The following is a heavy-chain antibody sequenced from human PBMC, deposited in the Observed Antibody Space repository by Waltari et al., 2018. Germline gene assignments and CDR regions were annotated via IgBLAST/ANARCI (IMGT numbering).Heavy chain of an antibody. Sequence: QVQMQESGPGLVKPSATLSLTCSVSGGSVSSSRYSWGWIRQTPGKGLDWLGSVFYNGRTYYNPSLQSRVTMSVDTSKNQFSLSLKSLTAADTAVFYCVRQLTTANPWYIDSWGQGTQVTVSS. V-gene: IGHV4-39*01. J-gene: IGHJ4*02. CDR1: GGSVSSSRYS. CDR3: VRQLTTANPWYIDS. D-gene: IGHD1-1*01. CDR2: VFYNGRT.